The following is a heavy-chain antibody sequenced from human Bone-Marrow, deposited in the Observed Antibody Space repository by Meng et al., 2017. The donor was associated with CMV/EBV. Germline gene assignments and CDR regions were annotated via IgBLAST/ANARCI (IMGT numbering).Heavy chain of an antibody. CDR3: VRDSGYSGYDYGWFDP. V-gene: IGHV3-11*06. D-gene: IGHD5-12*01. J-gene: IGHJ5*02. CDR1: GFTFSDYY. CDR2: ISRGRGNSYT. Sequence: GGSLRLSCAASGFTFSDYYMSWVRQAPGKGLEWVSAISRGRGNSYTYYSDSVKGRFTISRDIAKNSLYLQMKSLRADDTAIYFCVRDSGYSGYDYGWFDPWGQGTLVTVS.